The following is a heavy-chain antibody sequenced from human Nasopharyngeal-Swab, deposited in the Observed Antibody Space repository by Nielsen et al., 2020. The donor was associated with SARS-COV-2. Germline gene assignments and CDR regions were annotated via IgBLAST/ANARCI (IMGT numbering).Heavy chain of an antibody. Sequence: GGSRRLSCAASGFTFSSYCMHWVRQATGKGLEWVAVISYDGSNKYYADSVKGRFTVSRDNSKNMLYLQMNSLRAEDTAVYYCAKDLWEVVVVVAAWDYYYGMDVWGQGTTVTVSS. D-gene: IGHD2-15*01. CDR1: GFTFSSYC. V-gene: IGHV3-30*18. J-gene: IGHJ6*02. CDR3: AKDLWEVVVVVAAWDYYYGMDV. CDR2: ISYDGSNK.